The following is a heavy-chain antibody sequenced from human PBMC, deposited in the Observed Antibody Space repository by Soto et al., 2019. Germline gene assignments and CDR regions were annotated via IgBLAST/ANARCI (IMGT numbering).Heavy chain of an antibody. D-gene: IGHD3-9*01. Sequence: ASVKVSCKASGYTFTSYGISWVRQAPGQGLEWMGWISAYNGNTDYAQKLQGRVTMTTDTSTSTAYMELRSLRSDDTAVYYCARDQTDILTGYYGPGYWGQGTLVTVSS. J-gene: IGHJ4*02. CDR2: ISAYNGNT. CDR3: ARDQTDILTGYYGPGY. CDR1: GYTFTSYG. V-gene: IGHV1-18*01.